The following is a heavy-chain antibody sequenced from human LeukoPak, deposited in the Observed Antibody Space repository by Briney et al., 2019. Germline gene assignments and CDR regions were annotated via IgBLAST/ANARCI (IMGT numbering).Heavy chain of an antibody. D-gene: IGHD3-16*02. CDR3: ARDNSVGDIAWWFDP. Sequence: ASVKVSCKAFGYTFTSNYMHWVRQAPGQGPEWMGVIGPSGGSTTYAQKFQGRVTMTRDMSTTTDYMELSSLRSEDTAVYYCARDNSVGDIAWWFDPWGQGTLVTVSS. CDR1: GYTFTSNY. CDR2: IGPSGGST. J-gene: IGHJ5*02. V-gene: IGHV1-46*01.